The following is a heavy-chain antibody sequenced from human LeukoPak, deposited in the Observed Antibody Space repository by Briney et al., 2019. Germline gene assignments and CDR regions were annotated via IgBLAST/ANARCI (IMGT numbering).Heavy chain of an antibody. CDR2: INSDGSST. CDR1: GFTFSSYW. CDR3: ARSIAALRGMDV. D-gene: IGHD6-6*01. V-gene: IGHV3-74*01. Sequence: GGSLRLSCAASGFTFSSYWMHWVRQAPGKGLVWVSRINSDGSSTSYADSVKGRFTISRDNAKNTLYLQMNSLRAEDTAVYYCARSIAALRGMDVWGQGTTVTVSS. J-gene: IGHJ6*02.